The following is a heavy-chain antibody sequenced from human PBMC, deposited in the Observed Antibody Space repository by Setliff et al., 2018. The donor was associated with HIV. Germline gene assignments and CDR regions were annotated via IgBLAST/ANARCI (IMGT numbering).Heavy chain of an antibody. CDR2: IFFTGTT. J-gene: IGHJ6*03. Sequence: SETLSLTCTVSGVSIGNFYWSWVRQSLGRGLEWIGFIFFTGTTNYNPSLKSRVTISVDTSKNQFSLNLTSVTAADTAVYYCARRGTIWHGVDYHYMDVWGKGTTVTVSS. D-gene: IGHD2-15*01. V-gene: IGHV4-59*08. CDR3: ARRGTIWHGVDYHYMDV. CDR1: GVSIGNFY.